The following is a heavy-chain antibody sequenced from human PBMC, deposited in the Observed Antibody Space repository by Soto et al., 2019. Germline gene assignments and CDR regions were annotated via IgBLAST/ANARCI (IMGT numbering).Heavy chain of an antibody. D-gene: IGHD3-22*01. CDR1: GGTFSSYA. Sequence: SVKVSCKASGGTFSSYAISWVRQAPGQGLEWMGGIIPIFGTANYAQKFQGRVTITADKSTSTAYMELSSLRSEDTAVYYCARGGAYYYDSSGSTFDPWGQGTLVTVSS. J-gene: IGHJ5*02. CDR3: ARGGAYYYDSSGSTFDP. V-gene: IGHV1-69*06. CDR2: IIPIFGTA.